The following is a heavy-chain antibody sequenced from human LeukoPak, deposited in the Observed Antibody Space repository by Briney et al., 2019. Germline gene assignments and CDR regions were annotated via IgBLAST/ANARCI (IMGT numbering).Heavy chain of an antibody. V-gene: IGHV3-7*01. D-gene: IGHD1-26*01. CDR1: GFTFSNYW. CDR3: ARDKQLGATTGSWFDP. J-gene: IGHJ5*02. Sequence: GGSLRLSCAASGFTFSNYWMSWVRQAPGKGLEWVAQIKQDGRENYYVDSVKGRFTISRDNAKNSLYLQLNSLRAEDTALYYCARDKQLGATTGSWFDPWGQGTLVTVSS. CDR2: IKQDGREN.